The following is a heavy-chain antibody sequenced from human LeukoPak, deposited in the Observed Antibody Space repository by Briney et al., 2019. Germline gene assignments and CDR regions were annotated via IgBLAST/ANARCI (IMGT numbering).Heavy chain of an antibody. J-gene: IGHJ6*02. Sequence: SETLSLTCTVSGGSISSYYWSWIRQPPGKGLEWIGYIYYSGSTNYNPSLKSRVTISVDTSKNQFSLKQSSVTAADTAVYYCARAWGGQWLGYYYYYYGMDVWGQGTTVTVSS. V-gene: IGHV4-59*01. CDR3: ARAWGGQWLGYYYYYYGMDV. D-gene: IGHD6-19*01. CDR1: GGSISSYY. CDR2: IYYSGST.